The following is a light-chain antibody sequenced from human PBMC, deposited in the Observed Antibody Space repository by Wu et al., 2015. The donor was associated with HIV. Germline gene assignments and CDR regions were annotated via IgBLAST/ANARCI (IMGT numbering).Light chain of an antibody. V-gene: IGKV3D-15*03. CDR2: GAS. J-gene: IGKJ4*01. Sequence: EIVMTQSPATLSVSAGDTATLSCRASQSVSSNLAWYQQKPGQAPRLLIYGASIRATGIPARFSGSGSGTEFTLTISILQSEDFAVYYCQEYDSRPPLTFGGGTKVEIK. CDR3: QEYDSRPPLT. CDR1: QSVSSN.